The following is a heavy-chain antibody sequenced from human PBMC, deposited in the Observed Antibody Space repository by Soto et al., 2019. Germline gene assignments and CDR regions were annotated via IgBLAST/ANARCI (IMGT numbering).Heavy chain of an antibody. CDR3: ATRRAAYNCLHFDY. V-gene: IGHV1-3*01. D-gene: IGHD2-15*01. CDR1: GSTFINSA. J-gene: IGHJ4*02. Sequence: ASVKVSCKASGSTFINSALHWVRQAPGQRLEWMGWIYAANGDTKYSQNFQGRVTITRDTSASTGYMELSSLTSEDTAVYYCATRRAAYNCLHFDYWGQGTPVTVSS. CDR2: IYAANGDT.